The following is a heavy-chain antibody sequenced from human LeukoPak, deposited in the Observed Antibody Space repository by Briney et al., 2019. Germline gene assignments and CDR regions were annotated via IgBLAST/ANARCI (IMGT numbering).Heavy chain of an antibody. J-gene: IGHJ4*02. CDR1: GGSFSGYY. Sequence: SETLSLTCAVYGGSFSGYYWSWIRQPPGKGLEWIGEINHSGSTNYNPSLKSRVTISVDTSKNQFSLKLSSVTAADTAMYYCAKDGPLRPNLDYWGQGTLVTVSS. V-gene: IGHV4-34*01. CDR3: AKDGPLRPNLDY. D-gene: IGHD1-14*01. CDR2: INHSGST.